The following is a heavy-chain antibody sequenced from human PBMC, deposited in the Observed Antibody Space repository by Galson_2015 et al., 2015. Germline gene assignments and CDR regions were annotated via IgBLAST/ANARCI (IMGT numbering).Heavy chain of an antibody. Sequence: SVKVSCKASGYTFTNYGISWVRQAPGQGLEWMGWISPYNGDTDYAQKFQGRVSMTTDTSTSTAHMELRSLRSDDTAVYYCARKTTEDVFHIWGQGTMVTVSS. V-gene: IGHV1-18*01. J-gene: IGHJ3*02. CDR3: ARKTTEDVFHI. CDR1: GYTFTNYG. CDR2: ISPYNGDT. D-gene: IGHD1-1*01.